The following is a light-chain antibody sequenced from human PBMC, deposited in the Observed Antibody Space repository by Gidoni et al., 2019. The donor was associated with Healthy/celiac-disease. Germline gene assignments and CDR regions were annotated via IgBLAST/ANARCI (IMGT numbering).Light chain of an antibody. CDR1: SSDVGGYKY. Sequence: QSALTQPASVSGSPGQSITISCTGTSSDVGGYKYVSWYPQHPGKAPKLMIYEVSNRPSGVSNRFSGSKSGNTASLTISGRQAEDEADYYCSSYTSSSTRVFGGGTKLTVL. V-gene: IGLV2-14*01. CDR2: EVS. J-gene: IGLJ3*02. CDR3: SSYTSSSTRV.